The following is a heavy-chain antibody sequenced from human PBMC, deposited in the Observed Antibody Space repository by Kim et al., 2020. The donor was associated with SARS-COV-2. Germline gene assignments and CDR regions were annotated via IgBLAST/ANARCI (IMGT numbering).Heavy chain of an antibody. J-gene: IGHJ4*02. CDR3: ARTVPKDYSNFPQYYFDY. V-gene: IGHV4-30-2*04. Sequence: KSRVTISVDTSKTQFSLKLSSVPAADTAVYYCARTVPKDYSNFPQYYFDYWGQGTLVTVSS. D-gene: IGHD4-4*01.